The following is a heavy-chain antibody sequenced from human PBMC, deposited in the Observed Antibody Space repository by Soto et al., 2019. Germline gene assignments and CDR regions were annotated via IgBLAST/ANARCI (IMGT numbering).Heavy chain of an antibody. V-gene: IGHV4-31*03. CDR3: ASKRTSNWTFDS. D-gene: IGHD1-1*01. CDR2: IYYSGST. Sequence: SETLSLTCTVSGGSISSGDYNWSWIRQHPGKGLEWIGYIYYSGSTYYNPSLKSRVTMSVDTSKNQFSLRLTSVTAADTAMYYCASKRTSNWTFDSWGQGTLVTVSS. CDR1: GGSISSGDYN. J-gene: IGHJ4*02.